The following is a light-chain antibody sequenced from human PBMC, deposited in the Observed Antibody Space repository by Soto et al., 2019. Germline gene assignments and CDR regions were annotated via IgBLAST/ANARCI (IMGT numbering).Light chain of an antibody. CDR3: QSYDSSLSGVV. J-gene: IGLJ2*01. V-gene: IGLV1-40*01. CDR1: SSNIGAGYD. Sequence: QPVLTQPPSVSGAPGERVTLSCTGSSSNIGAGYDVHWYQQFPGTAPKLLIYDNNKRPSGVPDRFSASRSGTSASLAITGLQTEDEADYHCQSYDSSLSGVVFGGGTKLTVL. CDR2: DNN.